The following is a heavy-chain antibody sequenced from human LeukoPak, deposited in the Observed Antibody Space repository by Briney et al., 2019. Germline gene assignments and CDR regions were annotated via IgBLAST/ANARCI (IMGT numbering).Heavy chain of an antibody. D-gene: IGHD6-19*01. Sequence: ASVKVSCKASGYTFSAYDISWMRQAPGQGLEWMGGINTNTGNPTYAQGFTGRFVFSLDGSVSTAYLQIDSVEAEDTAVYFCARDLAVPGTARGYWGQGTLVTVSS. CDR2: INTNTGNP. V-gene: IGHV7-4-1*01. CDR1: GYTFSAYD. J-gene: IGHJ4*02. CDR3: ARDLAVPGTARGY.